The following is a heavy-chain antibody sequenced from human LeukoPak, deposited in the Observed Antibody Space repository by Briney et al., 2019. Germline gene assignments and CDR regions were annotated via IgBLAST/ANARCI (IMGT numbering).Heavy chain of an antibody. D-gene: IGHD3-9*01. CDR3: ASSVLILDY. CDR2: ISSSGTTI. CDR1: GLTFSSHE. Sequence: PGGSLRLSCAASGLTFSSHEINWVRQAPGKGLEWVSYISSSGTTIYYADSVKGRVTISRDNAKNSVYLQMNSLRAEDTAVYYCASSVLILDYWGQGTLVIVSS. V-gene: IGHV3-48*03. J-gene: IGHJ4*02.